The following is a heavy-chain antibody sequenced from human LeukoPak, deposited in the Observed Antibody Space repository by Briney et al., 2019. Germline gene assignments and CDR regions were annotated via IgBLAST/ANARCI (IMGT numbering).Heavy chain of an antibody. CDR2: INPSGGST. CDR1: GYTFTSYY. D-gene: IGHD6-13*01. V-gene: IGHV1-46*03. CDR3: ALRRHSSSWWTEYYYYYYYMDV. J-gene: IGHJ6*03. Sequence: ASVKVSCKASGYTFTSYYMHWVRQAPGQGLEWMGIINPSGGSTSYAQKFQGRVTMTRDMSTSTVYMELSSLRSEDTAVYYCALRRHSSSWWTEYYYYYYYMDVRGKGTTVTVSS.